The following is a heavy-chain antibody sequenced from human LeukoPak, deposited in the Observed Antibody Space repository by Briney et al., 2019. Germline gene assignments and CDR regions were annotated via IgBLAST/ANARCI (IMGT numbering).Heavy chain of an antibody. J-gene: IGHJ1*01. CDR1: GYTFTSYY. D-gene: IGHD3-10*01. Sequence: ASVKVSCKASGYTFTSYYMHWVRQAPGQGLEWMGIINPSGGSTSYAQKFQGRVTMTRDTSTSTVYMELSSLRSEDTAVYYCTRSPVGLWFGEQDFQHWGQGTLVTVSS. CDR2: INPSGGST. V-gene: IGHV1-46*01. CDR3: TRSPVGLWFGEQDFQH.